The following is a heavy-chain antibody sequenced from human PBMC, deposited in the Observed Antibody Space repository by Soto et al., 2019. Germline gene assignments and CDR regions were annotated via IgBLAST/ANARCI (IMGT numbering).Heavy chain of an antibody. CDR2: INDSGSHT. CDR3: AKGRLTDRFRYGVDI. V-gene: IGHV3-23*01. Sequence: KGLEWVSGINDSGSHTYYVDSVRGRFTISRDNARDTLYLQMNSPRVEDTAIYYCAKGRLTDRFRYGVDIWGHGTTVTVYS. J-gene: IGHJ6*01. D-gene: IGHD3-16*02.